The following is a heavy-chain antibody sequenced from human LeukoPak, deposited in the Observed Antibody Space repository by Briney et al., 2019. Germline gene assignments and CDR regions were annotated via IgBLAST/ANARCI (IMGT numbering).Heavy chain of an antibody. CDR1: GGSISSGSYY. CDR3: ARFTFGGVNVY. V-gene: IGHV4-61*02. CDR2: IYTSGST. D-gene: IGHD3-16*01. Sequence: SETLSLTCTVSGGSISSGSYYWSWIRQPAGKGLEWIGRIYTSGSTNYNPSLKSRVTISVDTSKNQFSLKLSSVTAADTAVYYCARFTFGGVNVYWGQGTLVTVSS. J-gene: IGHJ4*02.